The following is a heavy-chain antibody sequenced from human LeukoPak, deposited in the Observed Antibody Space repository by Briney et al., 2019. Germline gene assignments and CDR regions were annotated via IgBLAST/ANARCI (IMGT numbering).Heavy chain of an antibody. CDR3: ARGRLQLWSYFDF. Sequence: PSETLSLTCSVSTGSLSGHYWNWIRQAPGKGLEWIGYVSQSGTTNYNPSLKSRVTISADTSRNRFSLNLKPVTAADTVVYFCARGRLQLWSYFDFWGQGSLVSVSS. CDR1: TGSLSGHY. CDR2: VSQSGTT. D-gene: IGHD1-1*01. V-gene: IGHV4-59*11. J-gene: IGHJ4*02.